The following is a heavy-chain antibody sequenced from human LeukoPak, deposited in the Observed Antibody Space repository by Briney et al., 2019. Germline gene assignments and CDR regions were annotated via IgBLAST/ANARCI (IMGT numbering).Heavy chain of an antibody. J-gene: IGHJ4*02. Sequence: GGSLRLSCAASGFTSTNYAMSWVRQAPGKGLEWVSAISGSGGSTYYADSVKGRFTISRDNSKNTLYLQMNCLRAEDTAVYYCAKDRSGGSSNWGQGTLVTVSS. V-gene: IGHV3-23*01. CDR3: AKDRSGGSSN. CDR1: GFTSTNYA. CDR2: ISGSGGST. D-gene: IGHD3-16*01.